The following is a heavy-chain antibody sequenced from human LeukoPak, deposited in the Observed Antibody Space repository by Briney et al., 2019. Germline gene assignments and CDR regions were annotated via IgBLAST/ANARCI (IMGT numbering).Heavy chain of an antibody. Sequence: GGSPRLSCGASGFTFSSYAMSWVRQAPGRGLEWVSANSGSGGNTYYVDSVKGRFTISRDNSKNTLYLQMNSLRAEDTAVYYCAKGHGLLWFGEEDYWGRGTLVTVSS. CDR3: AKGHGLLWFGEEDY. CDR2: NSGSGGNT. D-gene: IGHD3-10*01. J-gene: IGHJ4*02. V-gene: IGHV3-23*01. CDR1: GFTFSSYA.